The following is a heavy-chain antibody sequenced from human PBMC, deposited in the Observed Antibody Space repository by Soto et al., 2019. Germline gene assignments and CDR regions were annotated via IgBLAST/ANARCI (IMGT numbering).Heavy chain of an antibody. CDR1: GFTFSDYY. Sequence: GGSLRLSCAASGFTFSDYYMSWIRQAPGKGLEWVSYISSSGSTIYYADYVKGRFTISRDNAKNSLYLQMNSLRAEDTAFYFCATDRPIQLWPPFDYWGQGTLVTVSS. CDR2: ISSSGSTI. D-gene: IGHD5-18*01. CDR3: ATDRPIQLWPPFDY. V-gene: IGHV3-11*01. J-gene: IGHJ4*02.